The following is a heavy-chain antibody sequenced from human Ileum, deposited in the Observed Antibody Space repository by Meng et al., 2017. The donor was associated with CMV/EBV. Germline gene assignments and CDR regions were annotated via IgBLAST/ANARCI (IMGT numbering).Heavy chain of an antibody. V-gene: IGHV3-30*04. J-gene: IGHJ4*02. Sequence: AMHWVRQAPGKGLEWVTIISYDGSNKYYAGSVKGRFTISRDNSKNTLYLQMNSLRAEDTAVYYCARDQGLMVYASTRGYTGFFDYWGQGTLVTVSS. CDR2: ISYDGSNK. D-gene: IGHD2-8*01. CDR3: ARDQGLMVYASTRGYTGFFDY. CDR1: A.